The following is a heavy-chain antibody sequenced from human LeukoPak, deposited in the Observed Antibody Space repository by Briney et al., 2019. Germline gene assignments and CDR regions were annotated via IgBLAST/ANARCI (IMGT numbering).Heavy chain of an antibody. CDR3: ARGERLNYFDY. CDR1: GFTFSSYE. J-gene: IGHJ4*02. Sequence: GGSLRLSCAASGFTFSSYEMSWVRQAPGKGLEWVSYISSSGSTEKCADSVKGRFTISRDNAKNSLYLQMNSLRAEDTAVYYCARGERLNYFDYWGQGTLVTVSS. CDR2: ISSSGSTE. D-gene: IGHD1-26*01. V-gene: IGHV3-48*03.